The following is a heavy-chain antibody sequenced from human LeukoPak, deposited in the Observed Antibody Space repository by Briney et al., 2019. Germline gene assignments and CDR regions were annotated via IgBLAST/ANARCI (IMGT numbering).Heavy chain of an antibody. V-gene: IGHV3-30*04. CDR2: ISYDGSNK. CDR1: GFTFSSYE. Sequence: PGGSLRLSCAASGFTFSSYEMNWVRQAPGKGLEWVAVISYDGSNKYYADSVKGRFTISRDNSKNTLYLQMNSLRAEDTAVYYCARDRVENGPPDYWGQGTLVTVSS. D-gene: IGHD3-10*01. J-gene: IGHJ4*02. CDR3: ARDRVENGPPDY.